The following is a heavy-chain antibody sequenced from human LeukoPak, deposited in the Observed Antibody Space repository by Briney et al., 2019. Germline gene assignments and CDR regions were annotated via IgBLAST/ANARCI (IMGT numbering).Heavy chain of an antibody. J-gene: IGHJ4*02. CDR2: IYTSGST. D-gene: IGHD3-22*01. CDR1: GGSISIYY. V-gene: IGHV4-4*07. CDR3: ARSGTAPHYYDSSGFDY. Sequence: PSETLSLTCTVSGGSISIYYWSWIRQPAGKGLEWIGRIYTSGSTNYNPSLKSRVTMSVDTSKNQFSLKLSSVTAADTAVYYCARSGTAPHYYDSSGFDYWGQGTLVTVSS.